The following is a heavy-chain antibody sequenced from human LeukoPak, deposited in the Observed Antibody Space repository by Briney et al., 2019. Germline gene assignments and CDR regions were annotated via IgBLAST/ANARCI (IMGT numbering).Heavy chain of an antibody. D-gene: IGHD3-10*01. Sequence: SETLSLTCTVSGGSLGSYYWSWLRQPPGHGLEWIGYISDTGSTNYNPSLQSRVTMSVDTSNKYFSLKLRSVTAADTAVYYCARHLAWYGTGSYYAYYYYGLDVWGQGTTVTVSS. CDR2: ISDTGST. J-gene: IGHJ6*02. CDR1: GGSLGSYY. V-gene: IGHV4-59*08. CDR3: ARHLAWYGTGSYYAYYYYGLDV.